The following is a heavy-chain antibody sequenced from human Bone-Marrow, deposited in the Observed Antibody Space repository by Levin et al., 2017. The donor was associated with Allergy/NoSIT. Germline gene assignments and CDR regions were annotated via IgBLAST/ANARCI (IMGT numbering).Heavy chain of an antibody. V-gene: IGHV2-5*02. CDR3: AHGGYSSRLYVPHSDH. CDR2: IYWDDDK. Sequence: SGPTLVKPTQTLTLTCTFSGFSLSTSGVGVGWIRPPPGKALEWLAHIYWDDDKRYIPSLKSRPTITKDTSKNQVVLTMTYMDPVDTATYYCAHGGYSSRLYVPHSDHWGQGTLVTVSS. D-gene: IGHD6-19*01. J-gene: IGHJ4*02. CDR1: GFSLSTSGVG.